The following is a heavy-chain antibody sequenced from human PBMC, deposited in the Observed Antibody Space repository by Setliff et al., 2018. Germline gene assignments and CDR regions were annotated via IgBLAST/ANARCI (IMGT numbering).Heavy chain of an antibody. CDR2: ISGSGDST. J-gene: IGHJ4*02. V-gene: IGHV3-23*01. D-gene: IGHD3-22*01. Sequence: PGESLKISCVASGFTFSNYAMAWVRQAPEKGLEWVSAISGSGDSTYYADSVKGRFTISRDNSKNTLYLQPNSLRAEDTAIYYCAGGYPSNFDYWGQGTLVTVSS. CDR3: AGGYPSNFDY. CDR1: GFTFSNYA.